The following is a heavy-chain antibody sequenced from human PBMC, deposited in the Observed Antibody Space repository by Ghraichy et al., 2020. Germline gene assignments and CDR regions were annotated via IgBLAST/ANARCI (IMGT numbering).Heavy chain of an antibody. V-gene: IGHV1-8*01. J-gene: IGHJ4*02. CDR2: MNPNSGNT. D-gene: IGHD3-22*01. CDR1: GYTFTSYD. CDR3: ARGLDYYDSSVGVGEDY. Sequence: KVSCKASGYTFTSYDINWVRQATGQGLEWMGWMNPNSGNTGYAQRFQGRVTMTRNTSISTAYMELSSLRSEDTAVYYCARGLDYYDSSVGVGEDYWGQGTLVTVSS.